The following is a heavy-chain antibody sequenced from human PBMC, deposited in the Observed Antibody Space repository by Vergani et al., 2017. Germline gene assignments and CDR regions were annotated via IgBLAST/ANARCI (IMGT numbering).Heavy chain of an antibody. CDR1: GFTFSDYY. CDR2: ISYDGSNK. CDR3: ANYYDSSDNSGVDY. D-gene: IGHD3-22*01. Sequence: QVQLVESGGGLVKPGGSLRLSCAASGFTFSDYYMSWIRQAPGKGLEWVAVISYDGSNKYYADSVKGRFTISRDNSKNTLYLQMNSLRAEDTAVYYCANYYDSSDNSGVDYWGQGTLVTVSS. J-gene: IGHJ4*02. V-gene: IGHV3-30*18.